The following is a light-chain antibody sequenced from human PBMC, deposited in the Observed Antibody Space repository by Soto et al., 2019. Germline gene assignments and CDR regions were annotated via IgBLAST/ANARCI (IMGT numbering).Light chain of an antibody. Sequence: QSSLPQPPSASGSAGQSVTISCTGTSSDVGGYNHVAWYQQHPGKAPKVMIYEVSRRPSGVPDRFSGSKSGNTASLTVSGLQAEDEADYYCSSYAGSNNPYVFGTGTKVTVL. J-gene: IGLJ1*01. V-gene: IGLV2-8*01. CDR1: SSDVGGYNH. CDR3: SSYAGSNNPYV. CDR2: EVS.